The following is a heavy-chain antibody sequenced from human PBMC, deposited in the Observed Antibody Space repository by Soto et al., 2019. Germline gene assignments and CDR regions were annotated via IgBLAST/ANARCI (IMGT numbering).Heavy chain of an antibody. CDR2: ISYDGSNK. D-gene: IGHD1-1*01. Sequence: QVQLVESGGGVVQPGRSLRLSCAASGFTFSSYGMHWVRQAPGKGLEWVAVISYDGSNKYYADSVKGRFTISRDNSKNTLYLQMNSLRAEDTAVYYCANSANWYGVDYFDYWGQGTLVTVSS. CDR1: GFTFSSYG. V-gene: IGHV3-30*18. J-gene: IGHJ4*02. CDR3: ANSANWYGVDYFDY.